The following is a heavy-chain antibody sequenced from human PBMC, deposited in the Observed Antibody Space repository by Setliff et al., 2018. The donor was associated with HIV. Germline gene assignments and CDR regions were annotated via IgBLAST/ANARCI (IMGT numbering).Heavy chain of an antibody. V-gene: IGHV4-39*01. J-gene: IGHJ5*02. D-gene: IGHD3-22*01. CDR2: IYYSGSN. CDR3: ASRVYYYDSSGYLREEGFDP. CDR1: GGSISNSRYY. Sequence: SETLSLTCTVSGGSISNSRYYWSWIRQPPGKGLEWIGSIYYSGSNYYNPSLKSRVTISVDTSKNQFSLKLSSVTAADAAVYYCASRVYYYDSSGYLREEGFDPWGQGTLVTVS.